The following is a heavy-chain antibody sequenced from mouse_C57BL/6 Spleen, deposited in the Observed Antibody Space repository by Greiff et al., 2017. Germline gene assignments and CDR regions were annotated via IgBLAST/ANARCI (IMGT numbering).Heavy chain of an antibody. CDR1: GYTFTSYW. D-gene: IGHD1-1*01. V-gene: IGHV1-69*01. J-gene: IGHJ2*01. CDR2: IDPSDSYT. Sequence: QVQLQQPGAELVMPGASVKLSCKASGYTFTSYWMHWVKQRPGQGLEWIGEIDPSDSYTNYNQKFKGKSTLTVDKSASTAYMQLSSLTSEDSAVYYCARRYYGSFYYFDYWGQGTTLTVSS. CDR3: ARRYYGSFYYFDY.